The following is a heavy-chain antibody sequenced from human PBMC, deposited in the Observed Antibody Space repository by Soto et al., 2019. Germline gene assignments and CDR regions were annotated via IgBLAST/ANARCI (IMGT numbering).Heavy chain of an antibody. D-gene: IGHD1-1*01. J-gene: IGHJ4*02. CDR2: MNHKSGKT. CDR1: GYTFTSYD. Sequence: GASVKVSCKASGYTFTSYDINCVRKATGQGLEWRGWMNHKSGKTGYAKKLQGRVTMTRKTSISKEYMELSRLRSEEKAVYYCASMRTGNDDYWGQGTLVTVSS. V-gene: IGHV1-8*01. CDR3: ASMRTGNDDY.